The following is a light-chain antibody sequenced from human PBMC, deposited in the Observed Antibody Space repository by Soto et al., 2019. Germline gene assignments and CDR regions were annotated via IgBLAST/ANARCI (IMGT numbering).Light chain of an antibody. CDR2: GNS. V-gene: IGLV1-40*01. J-gene: IGLJ2*01. CDR3: QSYDSSLSGSV. CDR1: SSNIGAGYD. Sequence: QSVLTQPPSVSGAPGQRVTISCTGSSSNIGAGYDVHWYQQLPGTAPKLLIYGNSNRPSGVPDRFSGSKSGTSASLAITGRQAEDDADYYCQSYDSSLSGSVFGGGTQLTV.